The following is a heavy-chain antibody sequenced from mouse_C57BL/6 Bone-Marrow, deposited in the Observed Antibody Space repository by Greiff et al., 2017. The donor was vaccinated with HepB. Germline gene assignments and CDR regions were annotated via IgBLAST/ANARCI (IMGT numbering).Heavy chain of an antibody. CDR3: ARTTTVVHYYAMDY. D-gene: IGHD1-1*01. CDR1: GYTFTDYY. J-gene: IGHJ4*01. CDR2: IFPGSGST. Sequence: VKLMESGPELVKPGASVKISCKASGYTFTDYYINWVKQRPGQGLEWIGWIFPGSGSTYYNEKFKGKATLTVDKSSSTAYMLLSSLTSEDSAVYFCARTTTVVHYYAMDYWGQGTSVTVSS. V-gene: IGHV1-75*01.